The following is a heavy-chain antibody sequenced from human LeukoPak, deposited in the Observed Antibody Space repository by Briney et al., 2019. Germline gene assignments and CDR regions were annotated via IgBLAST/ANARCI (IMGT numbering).Heavy chain of an antibody. J-gene: IGHJ6*03. CDR2: INPSGGST. Sequence: ASVKVSCKASGYTFTSYYMHWVRQAPGQGLEWMGIINPSGGSTSYAQKFQGRVTMTRDTSTSTVYMELSSLRSEDTAVYYCARVLGTRLDYYYYMDVWGKGTTVTVSS. CDR1: GYTFTSYY. V-gene: IGHV1-46*01. D-gene: IGHD3-16*01. CDR3: ARVLGTRLDYYYYMDV.